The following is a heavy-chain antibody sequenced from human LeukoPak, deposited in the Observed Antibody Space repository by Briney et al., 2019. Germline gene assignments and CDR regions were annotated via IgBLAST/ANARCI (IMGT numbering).Heavy chain of an antibody. Sequence: GASVKVSCKASGYTFTGYYMHWVRQAPGQGLEWMGWINPNSGGTNYAQKFQGRVTMTRDTPISTAYMELSRLRSDDTAVYYCARDVDIVATIIGYWGQGTLVTVSS. D-gene: IGHD5-12*01. V-gene: IGHV1-2*02. J-gene: IGHJ4*02. CDR1: GYTFTGYY. CDR3: ARDVDIVATIIGY. CDR2: INPNSGGT.